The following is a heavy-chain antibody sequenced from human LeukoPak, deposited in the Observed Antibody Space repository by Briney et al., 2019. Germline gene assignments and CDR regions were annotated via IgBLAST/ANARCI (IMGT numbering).Heavy chain of an antibody. CDR3: ARDAPVIFYYDSGGYSNYFDH. Sequence: SVKVSCKASGGTFSSYAISWVRQAPGQGLEWMGRIIPIFGTANYAQKFQGRVTITTDESTSTAYMELSSLRSEDTAVYYCARDAPVIFYYDSGGYSNYFDHWGQGTLVTVSS. CDR1: GGTFSSYA. D-gene: IGHD3-22*01. J-gene: IGHJ4*02. V-gene: IGHV1-69*05. CDR2: IIPIFGTA.